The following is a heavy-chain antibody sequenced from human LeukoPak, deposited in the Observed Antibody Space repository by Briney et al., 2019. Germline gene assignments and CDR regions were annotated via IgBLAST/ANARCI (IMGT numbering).Heavy chain of an antibody. CDR2: IIPILGIA. D-gene: IGHD6-13*01. Sequence: GASVKVSCKASGYTFTGYYMHWVRQAPGQGLEWMGRIIPILGIANYAQKFQGRVTITADKSTSTAYMELSSLRSEDTAVYYCARDRRPSSWYVHDYWGQGTLVTVSS. CDR3: ARDRRPSSWYVHDY. CDR1: GYTFTGYY. J-gene: IGHJ4*02. V-gene: IGHV1-69*04.